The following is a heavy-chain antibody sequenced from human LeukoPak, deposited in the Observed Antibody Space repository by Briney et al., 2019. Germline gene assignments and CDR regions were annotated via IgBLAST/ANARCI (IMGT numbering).Heavy chain of an antibody. CDR3: ARQAAAGTEGYYYYGIDV. CDR1: GFTFSSYG. Sequence: GGSLRLSCAASGFTFSSYGMHWVRQAPGKGLEWVAVIWYDGSNKYYADSVKGRFTISRDNSKNTLYLQMNSLRAEDTAVYYCARQAAAGTEGYYYYGIDVWGKGTTVTVSS. J-gene: IGHJ6*04. CDR2: IWYDGSNK. D-gene: IGHD6-13*01. V-gene: IGHV3-33*01.